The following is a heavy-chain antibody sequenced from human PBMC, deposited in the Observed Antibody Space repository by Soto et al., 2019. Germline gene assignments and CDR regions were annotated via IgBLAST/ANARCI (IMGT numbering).Heavy chain of an antibody. Sequence: GSLRLSCAASGFTFSNAWMNWVRQAPGKGLEWVGRVKSKTDGGTTDHAAPVKGRFTISRDDSENTAYLLMNSLNTEDTAVYYCTTALGGADSFDGSVYSRWLLDYWGQGSQVTVSS. CDR3: TTALGGADSFDGSVYSRWLLDY. J-gene: IGHJ4*02. D-gene: IGHD3-22*01. CDR2: VKSKTDGGTT. V-gene: IGHV3-15*07. CDR1: GFTFSNAW.